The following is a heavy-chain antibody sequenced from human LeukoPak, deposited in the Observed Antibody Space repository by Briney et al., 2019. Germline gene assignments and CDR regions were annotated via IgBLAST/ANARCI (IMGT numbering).Heavy chain of an antibody. J-gene: IGHJ3*02. CDR2: TYYSGST. D-gene: IGHD5-18*01. CDR3: ARGRRSRYTAMARLLDAFDI. CDR1: GGSISSSSYY. Sequence: SETLSLTSTVSGGSISSSSYYWGWIRQPPGKGLEWIGSTYYSGSTNYNPSLKSRVTISVDTSKNQFSLKLSSVTAADTAVYYCARGRRSRYTAMARLLDAFDIWGQGTMVTVSS. V-gene: IGHV4-39*07.